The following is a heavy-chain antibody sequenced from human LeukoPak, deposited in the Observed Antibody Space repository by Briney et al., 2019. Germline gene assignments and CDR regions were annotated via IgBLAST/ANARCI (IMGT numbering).Heavy chain of an antibody. J-gene: IGHJ4*02. V-gene: IGHV1-8*01. Sequence: GASVKVSCKASGYTFTSYDINWVRQATGQGLEWMGWMNPNSGNTGYAQKFQGRVTMTRNTSISTAYMELSSLRSEDTAVYYCATVVTTVTTFDYWGQGTLVTVSS. CDR2: MNPNSGNT. CDR3: ATVVTTVTTFDY. D-gene: IGHD4-17*01. CDR1: GYTFTSYD.